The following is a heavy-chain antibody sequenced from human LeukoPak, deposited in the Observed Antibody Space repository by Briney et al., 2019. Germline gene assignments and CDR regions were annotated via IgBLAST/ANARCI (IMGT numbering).Heavy chain of an antibody. CDR3: AKDSVRGYSGYGNDGFDI. CDR2: ISGGGDST. V-gene: IGHV3-23*01. CDR1: GFTFSTYP. D-gene: IGHD5-12*01. J-gene: IGHJ3*02. Sequence: GGSLRLSCAASGFTFSTYPISWVRQAPGKGLEWVSAISGGGDSTYYADSVKGRFTISRDNSKNTLYLQMSSLRAEDTAVYYCAKDSVRGYSGYGNDGFDIWGQGTMVTVSS.